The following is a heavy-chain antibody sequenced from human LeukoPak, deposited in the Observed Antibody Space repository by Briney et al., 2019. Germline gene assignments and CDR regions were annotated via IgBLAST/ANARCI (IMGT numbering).Heavy chain of an antibody. V-gene: IGHV4-39*01. CDR2: SYCSGSN. CDR3: ARQVVAVAGTGYFDY. Sequence: SETLSLTCTVSGGSIRRSSYYWGWIRQPPGKGLEGVGRSYCSGSNYYNASLKSRGTISVDTSTKQFSLKLTSVTAADTAVYFCARQVVAVAGTGYFDYWGQGTLVTVSS. CDR1: GGSIRRSSYY. J-gene: IGHJ4*02. D-gene: IGHD6-19*01.